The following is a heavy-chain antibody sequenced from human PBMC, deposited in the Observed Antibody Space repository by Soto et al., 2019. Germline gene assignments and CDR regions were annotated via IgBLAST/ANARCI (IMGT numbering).Heavy chain of an antibody. V-gene: IGHV3-23*01. Sequence: HPGGYLGLSCAASGFPFSSYEMNWVRQAPGKGLEWVSAISGSGGSTYYADSVRGRFHIYSDNSKNTLYLQMKSLRAEDTAVYYCAKYFFRTVAGTDYWGQGP. CDR3: AKYFFRTVAGTDY. D-gene: IGHD6-19*01. J-gene: IGHJ4*02. CDR1: GFPFSSYE. CDR2: ISGSGGST.